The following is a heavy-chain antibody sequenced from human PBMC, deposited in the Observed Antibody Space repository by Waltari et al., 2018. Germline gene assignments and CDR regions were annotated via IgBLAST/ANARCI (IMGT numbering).Heavy chain of an antibody. J-gene: IGHJ4*02. CDR3: GRDSGWYAY. CDR1: GHSIKTNEFY. CDR2: IYYTGTT. V-gene: IGHV4-39*07. D-gene: IGHD6-19*01. Sequence: QLQLQESGPTLVKPPETLSLTCTVSGHSIKTNEFYWGWTRQTPGKGLEWIGSIYYTGTTYYDPSLRSRATLSVDTSKNQFSLTLHSVTAADTAIYYCGRDSGWYAYWGQGIQITVSS.